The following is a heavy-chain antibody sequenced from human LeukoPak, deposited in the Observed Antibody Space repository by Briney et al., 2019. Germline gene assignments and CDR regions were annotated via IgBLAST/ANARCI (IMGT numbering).Heavy chain of an antibody. V-gene: IGHV1-69*05. D-gene: IGHD6-6*01. CDR3: ARGAYSSASEGTEY. CDR2: TIPMFGTT. CDR1: GGTFSYYA. Sequence: ASVKVSCKASGGTFSYYAISWVRQAPGQGLEWMGGTIPMFGTTNYAQKFQGRVTITTDESTSTAYMELSSLRSEDTAVYYCARGAYSSASEGTEYWGQGTLVTVSS. J-gene: IGHJ4*02.